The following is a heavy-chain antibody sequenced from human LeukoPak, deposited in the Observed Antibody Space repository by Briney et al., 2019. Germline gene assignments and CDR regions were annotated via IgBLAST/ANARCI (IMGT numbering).Heavy chain of an antibody. CDR1: GFTFDDYA. CDR3: AKARGDSSAYRPVDY. J-gene: IGHJ4*02. Sequence: PGGSLRLSCAASGFTFDDYAMYWVRQAPGKGLEWVSLISGDGSTTYSANSVKGRFTISRDSSKNSLSLQMNSLRTEDTALYYCAKARGDSSAYRPVDYWGQGTLVTVSS. V-gene: IGHV3-43*02. D-gene: IGHD3-22*01. CDR2: ISGDGSTT.